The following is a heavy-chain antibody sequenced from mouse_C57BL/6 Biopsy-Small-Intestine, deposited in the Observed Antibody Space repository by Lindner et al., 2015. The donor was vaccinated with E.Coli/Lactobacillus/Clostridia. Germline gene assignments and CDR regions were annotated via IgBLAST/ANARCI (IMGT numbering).Heavy chain of an antibody. CDR2: INPNYGTT. V-gene: IGHV1-39*01. CDR1: GYSFTDYN. Sequence: VQLQESGPELVKPGASVKISCKASGYSFTDYNMNWVKQSNGKSLEWIGVINPNYGTTSYNQKFKGKATLTVDQSSSTAYMQLNSLTSEDSAVYYCARSDYYGSSYGYYAMDYWGRGTSVTVSS. CDR3: ARSDYYGSSYGYYAMDY. D-gene: IGHD1-1*01. J-gene: IGHJ4*01.